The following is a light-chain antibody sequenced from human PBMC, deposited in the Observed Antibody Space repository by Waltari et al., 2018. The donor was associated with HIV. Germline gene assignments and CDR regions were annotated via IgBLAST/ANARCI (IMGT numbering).Light chain of an antibody. J-gene: IGLJ1*01. CDR3: CSYAGSYTYV. CDR1: SSDVGGYNY. CDR2: DVS. V-gene: IGLV2-11*01. Sequence: QSALTQPRSVSGSPGQSVTISCTGTSSDVGGYNYVSWYQQHPGKAPKLVIYDVSKLASGVPDRFSGSKSANTASLTISGLQAEDEADYYCCSYAGSYTYVFGPGTKVTVL.